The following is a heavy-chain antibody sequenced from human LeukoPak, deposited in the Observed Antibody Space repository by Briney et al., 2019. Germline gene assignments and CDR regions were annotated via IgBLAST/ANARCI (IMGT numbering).Heavy chain of an antibody. D-gene: IGHD6-13*01. CDR3: ASPGKRLVRDYYYGRDV. CDR1: GFTFSSYS. Sequence: GGSLRLSCAASGFTFSSYSMNWVRQAPGKGLEWVSSISSSSSYIYYADSVKGRFTISRDNAKNSLYLQMNSLRAEDTAVYYCASPGKRLVRDYYYGRDVGGKGTTVTVS. J-gene: IGHJ6*04. V-gene: IGHV3-21*01. CDR2: ISSSSSYI.